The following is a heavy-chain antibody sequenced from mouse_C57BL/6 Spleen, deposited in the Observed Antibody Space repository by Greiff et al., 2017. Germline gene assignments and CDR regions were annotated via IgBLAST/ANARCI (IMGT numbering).Heavy chain of an antibody. CDR1: GYTFTGYW. V-gene: IGHV1-9*01. CDR3: ARGWVPDGYHRHFDY. D-gene: IGHD2-3*01. Sequence: QVQLQQSGAELMKPGASVKLSCKATGYTFTGYWIEWVKQRPGHGLEWIGEILPGSGSTNYNEKFKSKATFTADTSSNTAYMQLSSLTTEDSAIYYCARGWVPDGYHRHFDYWGQGTTLTVSS. CDR2: ILPGSGST. J-gene: IGHJ2*01.